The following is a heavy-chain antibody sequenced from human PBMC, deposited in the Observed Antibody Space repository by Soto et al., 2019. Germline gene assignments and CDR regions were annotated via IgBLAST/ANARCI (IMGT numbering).Heavy chain of an antibody. CDR3: AKARGESPMVQDDFFDY. J-gene: IGHJ4*02. D-gene: IGHD1-1*01. CDR2: IIPLFGAP. V-gene: IGHV1-69*01. CDR1: GGSFNNDA. Sequence: QVQLVQSGAEVRKPGSSVKVSCKASGGSFNNDAISWVRQVLGQRLEWMGGIIPLFGAPNYAPDFQGRVSLTADESTTTVYMELSSLTSEDKAMYFCAKARGESPMVQDDFFDYWGQGTLVSVAS.